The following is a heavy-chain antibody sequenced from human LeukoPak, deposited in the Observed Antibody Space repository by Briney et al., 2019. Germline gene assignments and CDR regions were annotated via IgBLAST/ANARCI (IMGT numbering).Heavy chain of an antibody. V-gene: IGHV3-23*01. Sequence: PGGSLRLSCAASGFTFSSYAMGWVRQAPGKGLEWVSAVSGSGRNTHYADSVKGRFTISRDDSKNTLYLQMHSLRAEDTAVYYCAKDESYYDSSGYHDWGQGTLVTVSS. CDR3: AKDESYYDSSGYHD. D-gene: IGHD3-22*01. CDR2: VSGSGRNT. J-gene: IGHJ4*02. CDR1: GFTFSSYA.